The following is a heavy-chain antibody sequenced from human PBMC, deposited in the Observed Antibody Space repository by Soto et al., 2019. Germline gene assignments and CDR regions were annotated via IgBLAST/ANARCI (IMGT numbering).Heavy chain of an antibody. CDR1: GFTVRSNY. V-gene: IGHV3-53*04. J-gene: IGHJ3*02. CDR2: IYSGGST. Sequence: GGSLRLSCAASGFTVRSNYISWVRQAPGKGLEWVSVIYSGGSTYYADSVKGRFTISRHNSKNTPYLQMNSLRAEDTAVYYCARDGGRWDNAFDIWGQGTMVTVSS. CDR3: ARDGGRWDNAFDI. D-gene: IGHD1-26*01.